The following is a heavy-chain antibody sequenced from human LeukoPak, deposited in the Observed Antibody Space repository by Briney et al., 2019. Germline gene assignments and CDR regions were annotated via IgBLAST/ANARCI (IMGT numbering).Heavy chain of an antibody. Sequence: GGSLRLSCAASGFPFSSYWMNWVRQAPGKGLEWVANIKQDRSEKYYVDSVKGRFTISRDNAKNSLYLQMNSLRAEDTAVYYCARQYNWNSPFDPWGQRTLVTVSS. D-gene: IGHD1-7*01. CDR2: IKQDRSEK. CDR1: GFPFSSYW. V-gene: IGHV3-7*01. CDR3: ARQYNWNSPFDP. J-gene: IGHJ5*02.